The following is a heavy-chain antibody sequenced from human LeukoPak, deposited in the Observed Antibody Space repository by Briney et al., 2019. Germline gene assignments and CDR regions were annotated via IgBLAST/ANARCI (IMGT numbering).Heavy chain of an antibody. D-gene: IGHD2-2*01. J-gene: IGHJ6*02. CDR3: ARDLVVLRTSYYYYGMDV. CDR2: INTNTGNP. CDR1: GYTFTSYA. Sequence: ASVKVSCKASGYTFTSYAMNWVRQAPGQGLEWMGWINTNTGNPTYAQGFTGRFVFSLDTSVSTAYLQISSLKAEDTAVYYCARDLVVLRTSYYYYGMDVWGQGTTVTVSS. V-gene: IGHV7-4-1*02.